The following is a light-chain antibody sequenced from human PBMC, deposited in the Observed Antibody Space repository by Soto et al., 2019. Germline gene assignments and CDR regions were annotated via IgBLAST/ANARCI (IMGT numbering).Light chain of an antibody. V-gene: IGLV2-11*01. CDR1: SSDFHGYNY. Sequence: QSALTQPRSVSGSPGQSVTISCTGTSSDFHGYNYVSWYQHHPGKAPKLMIFDVSQRPSGVPDRFSGSKSGNAASLTISGLRAEDEADYYCCSYAGNYPVLFGGGTKVTVL. CDR2: DVS. J-gene: IGLJ3*02. CDR3: CSYAGNYPVL.